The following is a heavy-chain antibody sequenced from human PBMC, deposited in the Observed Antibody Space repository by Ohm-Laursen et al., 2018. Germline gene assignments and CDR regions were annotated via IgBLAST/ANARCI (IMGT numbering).Heavy chain of an antibody. V-gene: IGHV3-33*06. CDR2: IWYDGSNQ. J-gene: IGHJ4*02. Sequence: SLRLSCAASGFTFSRYGMHWVRQAPGKGLEWVAVIWYDGSNQYYADSVKGRFTISRDNSKNTLYLQMNSLRAEDTAVYYCAKDNYYDSSGYLGHWGQGTLVTVSS. D-gene: IGHD3-22*01. CDR1: GFTFSRYG. CDR3: AKDNYYDSSGYLGH.